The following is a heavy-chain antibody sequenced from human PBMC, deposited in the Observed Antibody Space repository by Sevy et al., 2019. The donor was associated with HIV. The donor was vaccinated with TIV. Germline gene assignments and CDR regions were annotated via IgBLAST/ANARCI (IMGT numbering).Heavy chain of an antibody. D-gene: IGHD6-13*01. CDR2: IKSKTDGGTT. J-gene: IGHJ6*02. CDR1: GFTFSNAW. Sequence: GGSLRLSCAASGFTFSNAWMNWVRQAPGKGLEWVGRIKSKTDGGTTDYAAPVKVRFTISRDDSKNTLYLQMNSLKTMDTAVYYCTTDKTYSSSWYGDYYYYGMDVWGQGTTVTVSS. V-gene: IGHV3-15*07. CDR3: TTDKTYSSSWYGDYYYYGMDV.